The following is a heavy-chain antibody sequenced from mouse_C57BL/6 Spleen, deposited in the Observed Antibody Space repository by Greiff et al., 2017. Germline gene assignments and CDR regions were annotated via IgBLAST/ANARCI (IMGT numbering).Heavy chain of an antibody. V-gene: IGHV5-16*01. CDR3: AREDDGYYLFDY. D-gene: IGHD2-3*01. CDR2: INYDGSST. Sequence: EVNVVESEGGLVQPGSSMKLSCTASGFTFSDYYMAWVRQVPEKGLEWVANINYDGSSTYYLDSLKSRFIISRDNAKNILYLQMSSLKSEDTATYYCAREDDGYYLFDYWGQGTTLTVSS. J-gene: IGHJ2*01. CDR1: GFTFSDYY.